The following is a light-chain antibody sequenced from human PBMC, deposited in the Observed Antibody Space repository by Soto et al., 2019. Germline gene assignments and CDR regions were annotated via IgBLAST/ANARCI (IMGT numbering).Light chain of an antibody. Sequence: QSVLTQPASVSGSPGQSITISCTGTNSDVGSHNFVSWYQQYPGKAPKLLIYEASKRPSGLSNRFSGSKSDNTASLTISGLQAEDEADYYCCSLTSGATWVFGGGTKVTVL. J-gene: IGLJ3*02. CDR3: CSLTSGATWV. CDR2: EAS. CDR1: NSDVGSHNF. V-gene: IGLV2-14*02.